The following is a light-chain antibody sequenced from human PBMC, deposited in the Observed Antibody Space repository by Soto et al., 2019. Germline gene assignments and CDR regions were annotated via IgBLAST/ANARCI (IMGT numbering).Light chain of an antibody. V-gene: IGKV1-13*02. J-gene: IGKJ4*01. Sequence: AIQLTQSPSSLSASVGDRVTITCRASQGISGVLAWYQQKPGKPPKLLISGASSLQSGVPSRFSDSASGTDFTLTITSLQPEDFETYFCQHFNSYPPTFGGGTEVEIK. CDR2: GAS. CDR3: QHFNSYPPT. CDR1: QGISGV.